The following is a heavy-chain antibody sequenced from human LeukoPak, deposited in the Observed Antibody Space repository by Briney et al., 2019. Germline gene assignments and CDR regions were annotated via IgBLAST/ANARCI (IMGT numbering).Heavy chain of an antibody. Sequence: PGGSLRLSCAASGFTVSNNYMSWVRQAPGKGLEWVSIIYIGGATYYADSVKGRFTISRDNSKNTLYLQVNSLRAEDTAMYYCARDHSGYYDSSPYAFDIWGQGTMVTVSS. J-gene: IGHJ3*02. V-gene: IGHV3-53*01. CDR3: ARDHSGYYDSSPYAFDI. CDR2: IYIGGAT. CDR1: GFTVSNNY. D-gene: IGHD3-22*01.